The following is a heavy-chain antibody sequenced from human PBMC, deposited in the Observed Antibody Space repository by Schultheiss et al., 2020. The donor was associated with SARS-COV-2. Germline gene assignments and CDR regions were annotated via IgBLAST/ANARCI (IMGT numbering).Heavy chain of an antibody. CDR1: GGSISSYY. Sequence: GSPRLSCTVSGGSISSYYWSWIRQPPGKGLEWIGYIYYSGSTNYNPSLKSRVTMSVDTSKNQFSLKLSSVTAADTAVYYCASGIAAAGAGLDYYYGMDVWGQGTTVTVSS. CDR3: ASGIAAAGAGLDYYYGMDV. CDR2: IYYSGST. J-gene: IGHJ6*02. V-gene: IGHV4-59*01. D-gene: IGHD6-13*01.